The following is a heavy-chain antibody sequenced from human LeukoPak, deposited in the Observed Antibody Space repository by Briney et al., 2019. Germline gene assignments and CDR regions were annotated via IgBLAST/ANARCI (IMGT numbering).Heavy chain of an antibody. CDR1: GFTFSNYA. V-gene: IGHV3-48*04. J-gene: IGHJ4*02. D-gene: IGHD6-19*01. CDR3: ARASSLRAVASGY. CDR2: ISSSSSTI. Sequence: GGSLRLSCAASGFTFSNYAMYWVRQAPGKGLEWVSYISSSSSTIYYADSVKGRFTISRDNAKNSLYLQMNSLRAEDTAVYYCARASSLRAVASGYWGQGTLVTVSS.